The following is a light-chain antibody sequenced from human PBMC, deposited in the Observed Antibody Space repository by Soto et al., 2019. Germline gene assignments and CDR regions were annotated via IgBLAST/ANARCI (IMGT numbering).Light chain of an antibody. CDR3: SSFGGSNHVV. Sequence: QSALTQPPSASGSPGQSVTISCTGTNSDVGGYNYVSWYQQHPGKAPKLIIYEVSKRPSGVPDHFSGSKSGNTASLTVSGLQADDEADYYCSSFGGSNHVVFGGGTKLTV. CDR1: NSDVGGYNY. CDR2: EVS. J-gene: IGLJ2*01. V-gene: IGLV2-8*01.